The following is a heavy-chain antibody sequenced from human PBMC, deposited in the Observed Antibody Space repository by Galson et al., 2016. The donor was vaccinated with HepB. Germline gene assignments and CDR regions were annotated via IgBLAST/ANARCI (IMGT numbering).Heavy chain of an antibody. V-gene: IGHV3-21*01. Sequence: SLRLSCVASGFTLHTYTMNWVRQAPGKGLEWVSSISSGSSYIYYADSVKGRFTISRDNAKNSLYLQMNSLRAEDTAVYYCARLVTSNSWYGWFDPWGQGVLVTVSS. CDR3: ARLVTSNSWYGWFDP. CDR2: ISSGSSYI. J-gene: IGHJ5*02. D-gene: IGHD6-13*01. CDR1: GFTLHTYT.